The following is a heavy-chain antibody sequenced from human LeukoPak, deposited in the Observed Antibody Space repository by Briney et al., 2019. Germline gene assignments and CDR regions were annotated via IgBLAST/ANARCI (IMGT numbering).Heavy chain of an antibody. CDR3: AKGMPDYYDSSGYYDEYFQH. CDR1: GFTFSSYG. V-gene: IGHV3-30*18. J-gene: IGHJ1*01. CDR2: ISYDGSNK. Sequence: PGRSLRLSCAASGFTFSSYGMHWVRQAPGKGLEWVAVISYDGSNKYYADSVKGRFTISRDNSKNTLYLQMNSLRAEDTAVYYCAKGMPDYYDSSGYYDEYFQHWGQGTLVTVSS. D-gene: IGHD3-22*01.